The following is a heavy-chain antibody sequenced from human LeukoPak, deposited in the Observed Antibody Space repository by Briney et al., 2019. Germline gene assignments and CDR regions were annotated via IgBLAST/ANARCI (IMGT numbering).Heavy chain of an antibody. CDR1: GGSVSSGSYY. J-gene: IGHJ3*02. D-gene: IGHD3-3*01. V-gene: IGHV4-61*01. CDR2: IYYSGST. Sequence: SETLSLTCTVSGGSVSSGSYYWSWIRHPAGKGLELIGYIYYSGSTNYNPSLKSRVTISVDTSKNQFSLKLSSVTAADTAVFYCARVASGYDVFDIWGQGTMVTVSS. CDR3: ARVASGYDVFDI.